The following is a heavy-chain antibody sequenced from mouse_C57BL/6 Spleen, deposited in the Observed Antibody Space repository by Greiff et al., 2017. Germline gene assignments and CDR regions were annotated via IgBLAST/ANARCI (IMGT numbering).Heavy chain of an antibody. J-gene: IGHJ4*01. CDR2: IWGVGST. D-gene: IGHD2-3*01. CDR3: ATDGYYVGAMDY. V-gene: IGHV2-6*01. Sequence: VQLQQSGPGLVAPSQCLSITCTVSGFSLTSYGVDWVRQSPGKGLEWLGVIWGVGSTNYNSALKSRLSIRKDNSKSQVFLKMNSLQTDDTAMYYCATDGYYVGAMDYWGQGTSVTVSS. CDR1: GFSLTSYG.